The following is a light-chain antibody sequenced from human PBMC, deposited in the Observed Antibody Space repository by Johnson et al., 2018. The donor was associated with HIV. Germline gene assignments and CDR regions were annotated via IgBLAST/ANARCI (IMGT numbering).Light chain of an antibody. J-gene: IGLJ1*01. CDR3: GTWDSSLSGAV. CDR1: SSNIENYF. Sequence: QFVLTQPPSVSAAPGQRVNISCSGHSSNIENYFVSWYQQLPGAAPRLLIYEDYKRPSGIPDRFSVSKSGTSATLGITGLQTGDEADYYCGTWDSSLSGAVFGTGTKVTVL. V-gene: IGLV1-51*02. CDR2: EDY.